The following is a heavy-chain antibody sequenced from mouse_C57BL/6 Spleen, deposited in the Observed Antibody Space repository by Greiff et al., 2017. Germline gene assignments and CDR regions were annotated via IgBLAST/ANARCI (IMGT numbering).Heavy chain of an antibody. V-gene: IGHV5-12*01. J-gene: IGHJ4*01. CDR1: GFTFSDYY. D-gene: IGHD1-1*01. CDR3: ARELIYYYGSSRYYYAMDD. Sequence: EVQLVESGGGLVQPGGSLKLSCAASGFTFSDYYMYWVRQTPEKRLEWVAYISNGGGSTYYPDTVKGRFTISRDNAKNTLYLQMSRLKSEDTAMYYYARELIYYYGSSRYYYAMDDWGQGTSVTVSS. CDR2: ISNGGGST.